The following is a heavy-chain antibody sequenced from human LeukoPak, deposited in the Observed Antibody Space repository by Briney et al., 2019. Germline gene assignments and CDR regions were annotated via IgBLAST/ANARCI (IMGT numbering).Heavy chain of an antibody. CDR2: INAGNGNT. CDR1: GYIFTHYA. V-gene: IGHV1-3*01. CDR3: GREIEGTTDY. Sequence: ASVKVSCKASGYIFTHYAIHWVRQAPGQRLEWMGWINAGNGNTKYSQKFQGRVTITRDTYASTVYMELNSLRSEDTAVYFCGREIEGTTDYWGQGTLVTVSS. D-gene: IGHD1-7*01. J-gene: IGHJ4*02.